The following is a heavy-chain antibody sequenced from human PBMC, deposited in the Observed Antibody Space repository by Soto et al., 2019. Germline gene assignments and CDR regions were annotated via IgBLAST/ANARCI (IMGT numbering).Heavy chain of an antibody. Sequence: GASVKVSCKASGVTFSSYAISWVRQAPGQGLEWMGGIIPIFGTANYAQKFQGRVTITADKSTSTAYMELSSLRSEDTAVYYCAIPYYYDSSGYYPPDYYGMDVWGQGTTVTVSS. CDR1: GVTFSSYA. J-gene: IGHJ6*02. D-gene: IGHD3-22*01. CDR3: AIPYYYDSSGYYPPDYYGMDV. V-gene: IGHV1-69*06. CDR2: IIPIFGTA.